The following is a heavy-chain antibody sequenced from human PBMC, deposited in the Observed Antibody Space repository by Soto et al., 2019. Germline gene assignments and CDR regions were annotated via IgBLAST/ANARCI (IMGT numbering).Heavy chain of an antibody. Sequence: ASVKVSCKASGYTFSNYGINWVRQAPGQGLEWMGWISGYNDNTNNAQKFQGRVTMTTDTSTSTAYMELRSLRSEDTAVYYCASLSDVCGDTNNFDYWGQGTLVTVSS. J-gene: IGHJ4*02. CDR3: ASLSDVCGDTNNFDY. V-gene: IGHV1-18*01. CDR2: ISGYNDNT. CDR1: GYTFSNYG. D-gene: IGHD4-17*01.